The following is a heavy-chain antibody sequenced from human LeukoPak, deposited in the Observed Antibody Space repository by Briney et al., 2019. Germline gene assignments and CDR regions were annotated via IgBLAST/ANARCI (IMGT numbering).Heavy chain of an antibody. V-gene: IGHV3-15*01. CDR1: GFTFSNAW. CDR3: TTHNDYYDSSGYVY. J-gene: IGHJ4*02. CDR2: IKSKTDGGTT. Sequence: KPGGFLRLSCAASGFTFSNAWMSWVRQAPGKGLEWVGRIKSKTDGGTTDYAAPVKGRFIISRDDSKNTLYLQMNSLKTEDTAVYYCTTHNDYYDSSGYVYWGQGTLVTVSS. D-gene: IGHD3-22*01.